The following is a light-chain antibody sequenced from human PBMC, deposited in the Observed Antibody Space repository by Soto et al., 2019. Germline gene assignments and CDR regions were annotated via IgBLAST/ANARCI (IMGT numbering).Light chain of an antibody. Sequence: QSALTQPASVSGSPGQSITISCTGTSSDVGSYNLVSWYQQHPGKAPNLMIYEVSKRPSGVSNRFSGYKSGNTASLTISGLQAEDEADYYCCSYAGSSTLVFGTGTKLTVL. CDR2: EVS. V-gene: IGLV2-23*02. CDR1: SSDVGSYNL. CDR3: CSYAGSSTLV. J-gene: IGLJ1*01.